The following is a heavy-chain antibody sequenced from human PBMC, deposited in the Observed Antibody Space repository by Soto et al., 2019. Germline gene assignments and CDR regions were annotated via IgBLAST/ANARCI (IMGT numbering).Heavy chain of an antibody. CDR1: GFTFSSYS. J-gene: IGHJ6*02. V-gene: IGHV3-21*01. CDR2: ISSSSSYI. D-gene: IGHD3-22*01. Sequence: PGGSLRLSCAASGFTFSSYSMNWVRQAPGKGLEWVSSISSSSSYIYYADSVKGRFTISRDNAKNSLYLQMNSLRAEETAVYYCARESYYDSSGPSWYYGMDVWGQGTTVTVSS. CDR3: ARESYYDSSGPSWYYGMDV.